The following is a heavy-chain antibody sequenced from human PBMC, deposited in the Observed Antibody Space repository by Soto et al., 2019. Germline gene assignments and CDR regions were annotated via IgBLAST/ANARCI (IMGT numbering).Heavy chain of an antibody. J-gene: IGHJ6*02. CDR2: ISYDGSNK. CDR1: GFTFSSYG. CDR3: AKDRVEYNWNYSPFYYYGMDV. V-gene: IGHV3-30*18. Sequence: QVQLVESGGGVVQPGRSLRLSCAASGFTFSSYGMHWVRQAPGKGLEWVAVISYDGSNKYYEDSVKGRFTISRDNSKNTLYLQMNSLRAEDTAVYYCAKDRVEYNWNYSPFYYYGMDVWGQGTTVTVSS. D-gene: IGHD1-7*01.